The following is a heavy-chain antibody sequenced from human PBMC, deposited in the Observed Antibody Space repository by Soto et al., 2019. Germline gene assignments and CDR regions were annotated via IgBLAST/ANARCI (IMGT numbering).Heavy chain of an antibody. J-gene: IGHJ6*02. Sequence: PGESLKISCKGSGHSFTSYWIGWVRQMPGKGLEWMGIIYLGDSDTRYSPSFQGHVTISADKSISTAYLQWSSLKASDTAMYYCARGRVVPAASTPYGMDVWGQGTTVTVSS. CDR2: IYLGDSDT. CDR1: GHSFTSYW. D-gene: IGHD2-2*01. V-gene: IGHV5-51*01. CDR3: ARGRVVPAASTPYGMDV.